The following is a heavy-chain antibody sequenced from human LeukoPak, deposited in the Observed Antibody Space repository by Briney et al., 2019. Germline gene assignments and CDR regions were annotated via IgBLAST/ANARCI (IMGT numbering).Heavy chain of an antibody. Sequence: ASVTVSCKVSGYTLTELSMHWVRQAPGKGLEWMGGFDPEDGETIYAQKFQGRVTMTEDTSTDTAYMELSSLRSEDTAVYYCARHKKNYYYYYMDVWGKGTTVTISS. CDR1: GYTLTELS. CDR3: ARHKKNYYYYYMDV. D-gene: IGHD2/OR15-2a*01. CDR2: FDPEDGET. V-gene: IGHV1-24*01. J-gene: IGHJ6*03.